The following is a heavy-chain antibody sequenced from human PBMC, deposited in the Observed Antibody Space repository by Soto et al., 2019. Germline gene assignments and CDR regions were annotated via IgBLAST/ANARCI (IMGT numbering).Heavy chain of an antibody. V-gene: IGHV3-7*03. CDR2: IKQDGSEK. CDR1: GFTFSSYW. Sequence: RLSCAASGFTFSSYWMSWVRQAPGKGLEWVANIKQDGSEKYYVDSVKGRFTISRDNAKNSLYLQMNSLRAEDTAVYYCARGGDYYYDSSGSFDYWGQGTLVTVSS. CDR3: ARGGDYYYDSSGSFDY. D-gene: IGHD3-22*01. J-gene: IGHJ4*02.